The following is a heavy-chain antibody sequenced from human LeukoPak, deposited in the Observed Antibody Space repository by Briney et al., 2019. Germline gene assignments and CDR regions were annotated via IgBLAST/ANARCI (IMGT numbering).Heavy chain of an antibody. CDR2: MNPNSGNT. V-gene: IGHV1-8*01. J-gene: IGHJ6*02. CDR3: ARGGYFSAPLYYYGMDV. Sequence: ASVKVSCKASGYTFTSYDINWVRQATGQGLEWMGWMNPNSGNTGYAQKFQGRVTMTRDTSTSTVYMELSSLRSEDTAVYYCARGGYFSAPLYYYGMDVWGQGTTVTVSS. D-gene: IGHD2-21*01. CDR1: GYTFTSYD.